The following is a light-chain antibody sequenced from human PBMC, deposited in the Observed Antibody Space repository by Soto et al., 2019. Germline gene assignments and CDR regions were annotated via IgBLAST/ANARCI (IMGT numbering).Light chain of an antibody. Sequence: DIQMTQSPSSLSASVGHRITITCRPSQSISSYLNWYQQKPGKAPKLLMYAAANLQSGVPSRFIGGGSVRDLSLTISSLHPEDFETYYCQQSYSIAFTFGPGAKVDI. V-gene: IGKV1-39*01. CDR2: AAA. CDR1: QSISSY. CDR3: QQSYSIAFT. J-gene: IGKJ3*01.